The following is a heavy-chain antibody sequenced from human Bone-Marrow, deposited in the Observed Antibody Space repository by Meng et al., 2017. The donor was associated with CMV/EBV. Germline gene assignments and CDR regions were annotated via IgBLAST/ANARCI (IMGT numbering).Heavy chain of an antibody. CDR1: GYSFTSYW. J-gene: IGHJ4*02. CDR3: ARGGGATSFDK. CDR2: VYPDDSDI. Sequence: GESLKISCKGSGYSFTSYWIGWVRQMPGKGLEWMGLVYPDDSDIRYSPSFRGQVIISADKSISTAYLQWSSLKASDTAIYYCARGGGATSFDKWGQGTLVTVSS. D-gene: IGHD2-21*01. V-gene: IGHV5-51*01.